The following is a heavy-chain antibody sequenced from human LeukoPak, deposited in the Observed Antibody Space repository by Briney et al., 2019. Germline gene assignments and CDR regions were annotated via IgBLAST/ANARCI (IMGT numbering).Heavy chain of an antibody. CDR2: IIPIFGTT. CDR3: ARGHAYDYVWGSYPDAFDI. D-gene: IGHD3-16*01. CDR1: GGTFNNYP. J-gene: IGHJ3*02. V-gene: IGHV1-69*13. Sequence: SVKVSCKASGGTFNNYPISWVRQAPGQGLEWMGVIIPIFGTTNYAQKFQGRVTITADESTTTAYMELSSLRSEDTAVYYCARGHAYDYVWGSYPDAFDIWGQGTMVTVSS.